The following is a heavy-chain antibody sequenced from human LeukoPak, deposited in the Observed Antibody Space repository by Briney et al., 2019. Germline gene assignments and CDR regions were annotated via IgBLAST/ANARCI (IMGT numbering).Heavy chain of an antibody. D-gene: IGHD6-13*01. CDR1: GFTFSSYSMN. J-gene: IGHJ4*02. CDR2: IYYNGST. CDR3: ARLLGYSSSWYAATGLDFDY. V-gene: IGHV4-39*01. Sequence: GSLRLSCAASGFTFSSYSMNWVRQPPGKGLEWIGSIYYNGSTYYNPSLKSRVTISVDTSKNQFSLKRSSVIAADAAVYYCARLLGYSSSWYAATGLDFDYWGQGTLVTGSS.